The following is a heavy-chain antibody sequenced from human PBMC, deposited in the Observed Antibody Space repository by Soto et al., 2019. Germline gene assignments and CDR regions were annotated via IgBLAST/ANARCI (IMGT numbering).Heavy chain of an antibody. CDR2: ISGSGGST. V-gene: IGHV3-23*01. D-gene: IGHD6-13*01. CDR1: GFTFSSYA. J-gene: IGHJ4*02. Sequence: GGSLRLSCAASGFTFSSYAMSWVRQAPGKGLEWVSAISGSGGSTYYADSVKGRFTISRDNSKKTRYLQMNSLRAEDTAVYYCEKDRAAAGTEAFDDWGQGTLVTVSS. CDR3: EKDRAAAGTEAFDD.